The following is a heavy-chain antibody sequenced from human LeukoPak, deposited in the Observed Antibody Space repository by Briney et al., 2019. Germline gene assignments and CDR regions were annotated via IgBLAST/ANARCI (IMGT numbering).Heavy chain of an antibody. D-gene: IGHD6-13*01. CDR1: GYRFTSYW. CDR3: ARLVGRDSSWYIFDY. J-gene: IGHJ4*02. Sequence: GGSLQISCKGSGYRFTSYWIGWVRQMPGKGLEWMGIIYPGDSDTRYSPSFQGQVTISADKSISTAYLQWSSLKASDTAMYYCARLVGRDSSWYIFDYWGQGTLVTVSS. V-gene: IGHV5-51*01. CDR2: IYPGDSDT.